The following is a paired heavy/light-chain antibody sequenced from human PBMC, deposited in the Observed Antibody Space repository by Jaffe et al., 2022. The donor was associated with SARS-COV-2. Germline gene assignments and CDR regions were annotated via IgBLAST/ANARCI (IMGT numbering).Light chain of an antibody. CDR2: KAS. CDR3: QQYNSYSEYT. V-gene: IGKV1-5*03. CDR1: QSISSW. J-gene: IGKJ2*01. Sequence: DIQMTQSPSTLSASVGDRVTITCRASQSISSWLAWYQQKPGKAPKLLIYKASSLESGVPSRFSGSGSGTEFTLTISSLQPDDFATYYCQQYNSYSEYTFGQGTKLEIK.
Heavy chain of an antibody. Sequence: QVQLVQSGAEVKKPGASVKVSCKASGYTFTSYDINWVRQATGQGLEWMGWMNPNSGNTGYAQKFQGRVTMTRNTSISTAYMELSSLRSEDTAVYYCARVRSGWTGPNYYYYGMDVWGQGTTVTVSS. J-gene: IGHJ6*02. D-gene: IGHD6-19*01. CDR1: GYTFTSYD. CDR2: MNPNSGNT. V-gene: IGHV1-8*01. CDR3: ARVRSGWTGPNYYYYGMDV.